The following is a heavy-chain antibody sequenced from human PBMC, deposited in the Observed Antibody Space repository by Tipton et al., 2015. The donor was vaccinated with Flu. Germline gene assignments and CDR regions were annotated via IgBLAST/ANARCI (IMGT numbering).Heavy chain of an antibody. Sequence: GLVKPSETLSLTCTVSGDSTSFYYWNWIRQPAGKGLEWIGRFYPSGNRDYNPSLKNRVTMSLDTSKSQLSLNLTSVTAADTAVYYCARGSGSGTYMIFDFWGQGTLVTVSS. CDR2: FYPSGNR. CDR3: ARGSGSGTYMIFDF. CDR1: GDSTSFYY. J-gene: IGHJ4*02. V-gene: IGHV4-4*07. D-gene: IGHD3-10*01.